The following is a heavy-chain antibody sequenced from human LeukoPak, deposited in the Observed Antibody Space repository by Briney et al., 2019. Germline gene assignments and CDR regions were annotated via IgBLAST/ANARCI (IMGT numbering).Heavy chain of an antibody. CDR1: GYSISSGYY. V-gene: IGHV4-38-2*01. Sequence: SETLSLTCSVSGYSISSGYYWGWIRQPPGKGLEWIGSIYHSGSTYYNPSLKSRVTISVDTSKNQFSLKLGSVTAADTAVYFCARVEDPDYDFWSGYMDVWGKGTTVTVSS. CDR3: ARVEDPDYDFWSGYMDV. CDR2: IYHSGST. J-gene: IGHJ6*03. D-gene: IGHD3-3*01.